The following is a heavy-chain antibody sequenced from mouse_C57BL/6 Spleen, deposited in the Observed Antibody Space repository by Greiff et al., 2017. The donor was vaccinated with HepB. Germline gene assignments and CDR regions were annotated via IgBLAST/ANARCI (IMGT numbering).Heavy chain of an antibody. D-gene: IGHD2-5*01. J-gene: IGHJ4*01. CDR2: ISSGSSTI. CDR1: GFTFSDYG. V-gene: IGHV5-17*01. CDR3: ARQVTDRMDY. Sequence: EVQLVDSGGGLVKPGGSLKLSCAASGFTFSDYGMHWVRQAPEKGLEWVAYISSGSSTIYYADTVKGRFTISRDNAKNTLFLQMTSLRSEDTAMYYCARQVTDRMDYWGQGTSVTVSS.